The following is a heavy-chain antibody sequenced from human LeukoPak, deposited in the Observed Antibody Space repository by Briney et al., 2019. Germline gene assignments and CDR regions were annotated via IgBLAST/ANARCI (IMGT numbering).Heavy chain of an antibody. CDR1: GYSISSGYY. Sequence: KPSETLSLTCTVSGYSISSGYYWGWIRPPPGKGLEWIGSIYHSGSTYYNPSLKSRVTISVDTSKNQFSLKLSSVTAADTAVYYCARAGGPNAFDIWGQGTMVTASS. CDR2: IYHSGST. V-gene: IGHV4-38-2*02. CDR3: ARAGGPNAFDI. J-gene: IGHJ3*02.